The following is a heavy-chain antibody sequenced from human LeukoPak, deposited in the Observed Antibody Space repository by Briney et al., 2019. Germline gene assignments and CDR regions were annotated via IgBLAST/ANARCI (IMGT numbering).Heavy chain of an antibody. CDR1: GGTFSSYA. Sequence: SVKVSCKASGGTFSSYAISWVRQAPGQGVEWMGRIIPILGIANYAQKFQGRVTITADKSTSTAYMELSSLRSEDTAVHYCARGKYCSGGSCYSQYNWFDPWGQGTLVTVSS. J-gene: IGHJ5*02. CDR2: IIPILGIA. CDR3: ARGKYCSGGSCYSQYNWFDP. V-gene: IGHV1-69*04. D-gene: IGHD2-15*01.